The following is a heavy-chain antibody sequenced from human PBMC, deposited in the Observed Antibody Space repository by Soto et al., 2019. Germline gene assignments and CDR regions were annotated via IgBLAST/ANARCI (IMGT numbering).Heavy chain of an antibody. CDR2: IYYSGST. J-gene: IGHJ4*02. CDR3: ARASELGYCSGGSCYYDY. V-gene: IGHV4-30-4*01. D-gene: IGHD2-15*01. CDR1: GGSISSGDYY. Sequence: QVQLQESGPGLVKPSQTLSLTCTVSGGSISSGDYYWSWIRQPPGKGLEWIGYIYYSGSTYYNPSLKSRVTISVATSKNQFSLKLSSVTAADTAVYYCARASELGYCSGGSCYYDYWGQGTLVTVSS.